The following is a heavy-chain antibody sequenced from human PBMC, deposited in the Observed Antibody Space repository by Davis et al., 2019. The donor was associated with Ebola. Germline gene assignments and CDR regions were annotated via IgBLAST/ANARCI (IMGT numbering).Heavy chain of an antibody. CDR1: GFTFTSYS. D-gene: IGHD5-24*01. J-gene: IGHJ3*02. Sequence: GESLKISCAASGFTFTSYSMTWVRQAPGKGLEWVSGISASSSTYYADSVKGRFTFSRDNSKNTLYLQMNSLRAGDTAVYYCARGDGYDDAFDIWGQGTMVTVSS. CDR2: ISASSST. V-gene: IGHV3-23*01. CDR3: ARGDGYDDAFDI.